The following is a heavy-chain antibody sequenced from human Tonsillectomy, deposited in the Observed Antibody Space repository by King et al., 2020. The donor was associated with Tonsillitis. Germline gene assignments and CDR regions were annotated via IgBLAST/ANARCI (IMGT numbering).Heavy chain of an antibody. J-gene: IGHJ4*02. CDR3: AKDGSGSGPSDFDY. D-gene: IGHD3-10*01. Sequence: HVQLVESGGGVVQPGRSLRLSCAASGFTFSNYGMHWVRQAPGKGLEWVAVISYNGTYIYYADSVKGRFTVSRDNSKSTLYLQMTSLRAEDTALYYCAKDGSGSGPSDFDYWGQGTLVAVSS. V-gene: IGHV3-30*18. CDR2: ISYNGTYI. CDR1: GFTFSNYG.